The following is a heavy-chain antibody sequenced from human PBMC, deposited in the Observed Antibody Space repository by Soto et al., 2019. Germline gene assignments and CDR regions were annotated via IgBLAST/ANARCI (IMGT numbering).Heavy chain of an antibody. CDR3: ARQGYGSGSYYDY. V-gene: IGHV4-4*02. CDR2: IYHSGST. CDR1: GGSISSSNW. J-gene: IGHJ4*02. Sequence: SETLSLTCAVSGGSISSSNWWSWVRQPPGKGLEWIGEIYHSGSTNYNPSLKSRVTISVDKSKNQFSLKLSSVTAADTAVYYCARQGYGSGSYYDYWGQGTLVTVSS. D-gene: IGHD3-10*01.